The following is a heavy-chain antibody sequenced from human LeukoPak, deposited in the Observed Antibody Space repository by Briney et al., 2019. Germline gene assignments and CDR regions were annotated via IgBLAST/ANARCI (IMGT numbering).Heavy chain of an antibody. Sequence: RGSLRLSCAASGFTFSDYYMSWIRQAPGKGLEWVSYISSSGSIIYYADSVKGRFTISRDNAKNSLYLQMNSLRAEDTAVYYCAIDYDFWSGYYRDRYSDYCGQGTLVTVSS. CDR2: ISSSGSII. J-gene: IGHJ4*02. V-gene: IGHV3-11*04. CDR1: GFTFSDYY. CDR3: AIDYDFWSGYYRDRYSDY. D-gene: IGHD3-3*01.